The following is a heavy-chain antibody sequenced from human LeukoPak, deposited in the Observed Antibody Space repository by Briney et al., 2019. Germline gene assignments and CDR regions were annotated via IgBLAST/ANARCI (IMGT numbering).Heavy chain of an antibody. CDR1: GFTFSSYA. CDR3: ARESQYYYDSSGYFDY. J-gene: IGHJ4*02. Sequence: GGSLRLSCAASGFTFSSYAMHWVRQAPGKGLEWVAVISYVGSNKYYADSVKGRFTISRDNSKNTLYLQMNSLRAEDTAVYYCARESQYYYDSSGYFDYWGQGTLVTVSS. CDR2: ISYVGSNK. V-gene: IGHV3-30-3*01. D-gene: IGHD3-22*01.